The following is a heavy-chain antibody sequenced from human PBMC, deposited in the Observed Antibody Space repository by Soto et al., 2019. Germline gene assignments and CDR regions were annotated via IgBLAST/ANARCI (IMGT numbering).Heavy chain of an antibody. CDR3: ARGVTGVITRFDY. J-gene: IGHJ4*02. D-gene: IGHD1-20*01. V-gene: IGHV4-30-4*01. Sequence: PSETLSLTCTVSGGSIRSGDYYWSWIRQPPGKGLEWIGYIYYSGSTYYNPSLKSRVTISVDTSKNQFSLKLSSVTAAETAVYYCARGVTGVITRFDYWGQGTLVTVSS. CDR2: IYYSGST. CDR1: GGSIRSGDYY.